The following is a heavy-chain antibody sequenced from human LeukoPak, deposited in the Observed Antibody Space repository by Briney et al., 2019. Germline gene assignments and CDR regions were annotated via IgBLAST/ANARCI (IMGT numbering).Heavy chain of an antibody. Sequence: GGSLRLSCAASGFTFSDYYMRWIRQAPGKGLEWVSYISSSSSYTNYADSVKGRFTISRDNAKNSLYLQMNSLRAEDTAVYYCARDHYYGSGSQNWFDPWGQGTLVTASS. D-gene: IGHD3-10*01. J-gene: IGHJ5*02. V-gene: IGHV3-11*06. CDR3: ARDHYYGSGSQNWFDP. CDR1: GFTFSDYY. CDR2: ISSSSSYT.